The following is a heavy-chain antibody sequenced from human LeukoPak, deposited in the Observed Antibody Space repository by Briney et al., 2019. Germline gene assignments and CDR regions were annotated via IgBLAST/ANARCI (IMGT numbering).Heavy chain of an antibody. D-gene: IGHD5-18*01. Sequence: ASVKVSCKASGYTFTGYYMHWVRQAPGQGLEWMGWINPSSGGTNYAQKFQGRVTMTRDTSISTAYMELSRLRSDDTAVYYCAREGRLVSYGSIRYWGQGTLVTVSS. CDR2: INPSSGGT. CDR3: AREGRLVSYGSIRY. CDR1: GYTFTGYY. J-gene: IGHJ4*02. V-gene: IGHV1-2*02.